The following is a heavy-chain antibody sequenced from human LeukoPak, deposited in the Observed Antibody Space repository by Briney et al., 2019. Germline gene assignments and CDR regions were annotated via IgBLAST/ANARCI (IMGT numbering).Heavy chain of an antibody. CDR1: GYTFTSYD. J-gene: IGHJ6*03. Sequence: SVKVSCKASGYTFTSYDINWVRQAPGQGLEWMGGIIPIFGTANYAQKFQGRVTITTDESTSTAYMELSSLRSEDTAVYYCARVIVDIPYYYYYYMDVWGKGTTVTVSS. D-gene: IGHD2-2*03. V-gene: IGHV1-69*05. CDR3: ARVIVDIPYYYYYYMDV. CDR2: IIPIFGTA.